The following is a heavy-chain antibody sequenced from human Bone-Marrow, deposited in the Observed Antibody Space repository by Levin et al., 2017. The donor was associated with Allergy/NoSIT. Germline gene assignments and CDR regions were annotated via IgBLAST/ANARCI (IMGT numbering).Heavy chain of an antibody. J-gene: IGHJ2*01. Sequence: PGGSLRLSCAASGFTFANAWMTWVRQTPGKGLEWVGRIKSNIEGWTTDFAAPVKGRFTISRDDAKDTLYLELNSLKTEDTGVYYCTSLGGDLEWIWYFDVWGRGALVTVSS. D-gene: IGHD3-3*01. CDR1: GFTFANAW. CDR2: IKSNIEGWTT. CDR3: TSLGGDLEWIWYFDV. V-gene: IGHV3-15*01.